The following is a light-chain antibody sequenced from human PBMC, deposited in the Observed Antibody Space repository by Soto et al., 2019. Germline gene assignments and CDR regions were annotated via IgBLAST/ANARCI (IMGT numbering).Light chain of an antibody. CDR2: DVS. CDR1: SSDVGGYNY. V-gene: IGLV2-14*01. J-gene: IGLJ1*01. CDR3: SSYTSSNTDV. Sequence: QSALTQPASVSGSPGQSITISCTGTSSDVGGYNYVSWYQQHPGKAPKLMIYDVSNRPTGVSNRFSGSKSGNTASLTISGLQAEDEADYYCSSYTSSNTDVFGTGTQLTVL.